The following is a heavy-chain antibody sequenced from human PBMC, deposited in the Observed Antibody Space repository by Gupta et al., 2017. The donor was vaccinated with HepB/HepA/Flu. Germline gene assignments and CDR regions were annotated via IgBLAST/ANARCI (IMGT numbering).Heavy chain of an antibody. Sequence: VANIDPYGIEKHYVDSVKGRFTISRDNARNSLYLQMNSLRDEDTAIYYCTRDLGLRTPGGVGYWGQGTLVTVAS. CDR3: TRDLGLRTPGGVGY. CDR2: IDPYGIEK. J-gene: IGHJ4*02. D-gene: IGHD2-8*01. V-gene: IGHV3-7*01.